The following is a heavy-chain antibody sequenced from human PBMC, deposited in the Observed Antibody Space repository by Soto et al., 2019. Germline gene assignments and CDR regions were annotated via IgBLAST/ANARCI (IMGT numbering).Heavy chain of an antibody. J-gene: IGHJ6*02. CDR1: GGSISSYY. CDR2: IYYSGST. D-gene: IGHD3-3*01. CDR3: ARETSDFGSGWTSYGMDV. Sequence: QVQLQESGPGLVKPSETLSLTCTVSGGSISSYYWSWIRQPPGKGLEWIGYIYYSGSTNYNPSLKSRVTLSVDTSKNQFYVKLSAVTAADTAVYYCARETSDFGSGWTSYGMDVWGQGTTVTVSS. V-gene: IGHV4-59*01.